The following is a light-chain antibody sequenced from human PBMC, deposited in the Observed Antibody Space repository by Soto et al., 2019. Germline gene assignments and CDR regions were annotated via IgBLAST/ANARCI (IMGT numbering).Light chain of an antibody. CDR1: RSNIGAGYD. V-gene: IGLV1-40*01. CDR3: QSYDSSLSGSYV. J-gene: IGLJ1*01. CDR2: DNN. Sequence: QSVLTQPPSVSGAPGQRVIISCTGSRSNIGAGYDVHWYQQLPGTAPRLLIYDNNNRPSGVPARFSVSKSDTSASLAITGLQPEDEADYYCQSYDSSLSGSYVFGTGTKVTV.